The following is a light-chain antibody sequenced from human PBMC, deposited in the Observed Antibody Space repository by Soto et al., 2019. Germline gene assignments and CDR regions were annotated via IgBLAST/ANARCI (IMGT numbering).Light chain of an antibody. J-gene: IGKJ1*01. CDR3: QQYGSSPPWT. CDR2: AAS. Sequence: ENVLTQSPGTLSFSPGERATLSCRAIQSVTSSYLAWYQQKPGQAPRLLIYAASSRATGIPDRFSGSGSGTDFTLTIRRLEPEDFAVYYCQQYGSSPPWTFGQGTKVDIK. CDR1: QSVTSSY. V-gene: IGKV3-20*01.